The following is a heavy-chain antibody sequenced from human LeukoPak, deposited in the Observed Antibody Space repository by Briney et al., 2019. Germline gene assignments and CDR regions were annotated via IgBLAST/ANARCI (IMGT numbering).Heavy chain of an antibody. Sequence: SGTLSLTCAVYGGSFSGYYWSWIRQPPGKGLEWIGEINHSGSTNYNPSLKSRVTISVDTSKNQFSLKLSSVTAADTAVYYCAREAYYDILTGYLYYYYYMDVWGKGTTVTVSS. V-gene: IGHV4-34*01. CDR2: INHSGST. CDR3: AREAYYDILTGYLYYYYYMDV. J-gene: IGHJ6*03. D-gene: IGHD3-9*01. CDR1: GGSFSGYY.